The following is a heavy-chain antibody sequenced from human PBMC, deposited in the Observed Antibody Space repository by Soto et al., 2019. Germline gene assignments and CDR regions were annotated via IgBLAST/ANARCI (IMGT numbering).Heavy chain of an antibody. D-gene: IGHD6-19*01. CDR2: IYYSGST. J-gene: IGHJ4*02. CDR1: GDSMSSSDYY. Sequence: SETLSLTCAVSGDSMSSSDYYWGWIRQPPGKGLEWIGSIYYSGSTYYNPSLQSRVAISVDTSKHQFSLKLKSVTAADTAIYYCARRTVNIRTFYSGLKTHCFDYWGQGAPVTVSS. CDR3: ARRTVNIRTFYSGLKTHCFDY. V-gene: IGHV4-39*01.